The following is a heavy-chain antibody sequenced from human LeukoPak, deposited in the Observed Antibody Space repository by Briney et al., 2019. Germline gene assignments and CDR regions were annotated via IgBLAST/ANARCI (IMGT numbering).Heavy chain of an antibody. V-gene: IGHV1-2*02. CDR2: INPNSGGT. CDR3: ARSPRLLWFGELLNAFDI. CDR1: GYTFTGYY. D-gene: IGHD3-10*01. J-gene: IGHJ3*02. Sequence: GASVKVSCKASGYTFTGYYMHWVRQAPGQGLEWMGWINPNSGGTNYAQKFQGRVTMTRDTSISTAYMELSRLRSDDTAVYYCARSPRLLWFGELLNAFDIWGQGTMVTVSS.